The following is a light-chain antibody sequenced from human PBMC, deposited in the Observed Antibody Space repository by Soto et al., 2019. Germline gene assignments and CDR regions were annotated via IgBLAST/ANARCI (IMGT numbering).Light chain of an antibody. Sequence: EIVMTQSPATLSVSPGESATLSCRASQSIRYNLAWYQQRPGQSPRLLIYDMSTRATGIPARFRGSGSATEFTLTISSLQSEDFAVYYCHQYSDHMYTFGQGTKLVIK. CDR2: DMS. V-gene: IGKV3-15*01. CDR1: QSIRYN. CDR3: HQYSDHMYT. J-gene: IGKJ2*01.